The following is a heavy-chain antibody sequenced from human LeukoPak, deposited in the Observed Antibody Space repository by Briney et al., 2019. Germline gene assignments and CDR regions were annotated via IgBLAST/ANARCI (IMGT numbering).Heavy chain of an antibody. J-gene: IGHJ4*02. Sequence: GGSLRLSCVASGFTFRGFAMNWVRLAPGKGLEWVSAISDSGDDTYYADFVRGRLTISRDNSKNTLYLQMNSLRAEDTAVYYCAKGGGWLYYFDYWGQGTLVTVSP. CDR3: AKGGGWLYYFDY. V-gene: IGHV3-23*01. CDR2: ISDSGDDT. CDR1: GFTFRGFA. D-gene: IGHD6-19*01.